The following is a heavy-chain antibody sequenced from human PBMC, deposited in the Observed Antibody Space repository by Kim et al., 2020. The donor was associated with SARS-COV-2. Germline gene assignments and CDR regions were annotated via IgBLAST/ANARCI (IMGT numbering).Heavy chain of an antibody. CDR2: IYYSGST. CDR3: ARASNYDFWSGYPHSTWFDP. J-gene: IGHJ5*02. V-gene: IGHV4-31*02. Sequence: IGYIYYSGSTYYNPSLKSRVTISVDTSKNRFSLKLSSVTAADTAVYYCARASNYDFWSGYPHSTWFDPWGQGTLVTVSS. D-gene: IGHD3-3*01.